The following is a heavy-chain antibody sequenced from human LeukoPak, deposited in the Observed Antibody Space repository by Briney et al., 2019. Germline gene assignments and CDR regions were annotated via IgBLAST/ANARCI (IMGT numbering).Heavy chain of an antibody. CDR2: INAGNGNT. J-gene: IGHJ5*02. CDR3: ARDRSGLFDIP. D-gene: IGHD3-22*01. CDR1: GYTFTSYA. V-gene: IGHV1-3*01. Sequence: ASVKVSCKASGYTFTSYAMHWVRQAPGQRLEWMGWINAGNGNTKYSQKFQGRVTITRDTSVSTAYMELSSLRSEDTAVYYCARDRSGLFDIPWGQGTLVTVSS.